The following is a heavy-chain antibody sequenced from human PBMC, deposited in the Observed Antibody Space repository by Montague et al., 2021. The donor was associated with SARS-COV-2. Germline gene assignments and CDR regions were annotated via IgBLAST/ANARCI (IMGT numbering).Heavy chain of an antibody. Sequence: SETLSLTCSVSGGSISSYYWGWIRQPPGKALECIGYIYYTGSTNXYPSLKSRVTMSVDMSKSQFSLKLSSVTATDTAVYYYARRSRNGIFDYWSQGTLVTVSS. CDR3: ARRSRNGIFDY. D-gene: IGHD1-1*01. CDR2: IYYTGST. J-gene: IGHJ4*02. V-gene: IGHV4-59*08. CDR1: GGSISSYY.